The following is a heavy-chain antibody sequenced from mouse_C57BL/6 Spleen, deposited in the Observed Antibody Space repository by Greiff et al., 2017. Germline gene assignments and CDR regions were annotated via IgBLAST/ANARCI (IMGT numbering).Heavy chain of an antibody. J-gene: IGHJ4*01. CDR2: IYPGDGDT. CDR1: GYAFSSSW. CDR3: ARWGTTVVKAMDY. D-gene: IGHD1-1*01. Sequence: VQLQQSGPELVKPGASVKISCKASGYAFSSSWMNWVKQRPGKGLEWIGRIYPGDGDTNYNGKFKGKATLTADKSSSTAYMQLSSLTSEDSAVYFCARWGTTVVKAMDYWGQGTSVTVSS. V-gene: IGHV1-82*01.